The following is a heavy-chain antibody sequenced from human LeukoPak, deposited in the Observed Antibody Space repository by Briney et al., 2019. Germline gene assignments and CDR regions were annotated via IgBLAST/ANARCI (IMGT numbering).Heavy chain of an antibody. CDR1: GGSISSYF. CDR2: IYDSGST. V-gene: IGHV4-59*01. Sequence: SETLSLTCTVSGGSISSYFWSWIRQPPGKGLEWIGYIYDSGSTNYNPSLKSRVTISVDTSRNQFPLKLSSVTAADTAVYYCARATWLPVGLYYYDSSGYYYYFDYWGQGTLVTVSS. CDR3: ARATWLPVGLYYYDSSGYYYYFDY. D-gene: IGHD3-22*01. J-gene: IGHJ4*02.